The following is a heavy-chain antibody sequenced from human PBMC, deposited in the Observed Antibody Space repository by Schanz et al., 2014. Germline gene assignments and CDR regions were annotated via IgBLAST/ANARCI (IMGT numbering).Heavy chain of an antibody. CDR1: GYTFTSYD. D-gene: IGHD2-21*01. CDR3: ARDRLECGAECYSVEVFEI. V-gene: IGHV1-8*01. Sequence: VQLVQSGAEVKRPGASVRVSCKASGYTFTSYDFNWVRQAPGQGLEWMGWMNPDSGNTGYAQKFQGRVAMARNTSISAAYMELSSLRSEDTAVYYCARDRLECGAECYSVEVFEIWGQGTLVIVSS. J-gene: IGHJ4*02. CDR2: MNPDSGNT.